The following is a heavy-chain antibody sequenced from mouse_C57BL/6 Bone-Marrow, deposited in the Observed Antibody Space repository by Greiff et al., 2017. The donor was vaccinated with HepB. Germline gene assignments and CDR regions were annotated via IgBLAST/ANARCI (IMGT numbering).Heavy chain of an antibody. V-gene: IGHV1-82*01. J-gene: IGHJ4*01. CDR2: IYPGDGDT. Sequence: QVQLKESGPELVKPGASVKISCKASGYAFSSSWMNWVKQRPGKGLEWIGRIYPGDGDTNYNGKFKGKATLTADKSSSTAYMQLSSLTSEDSAVYFCARSYYYGSSYGGFYAMDYWGQGTSVTVSS. CDR3: ARSYYYGSSYGGFYAMDY. CDR1: GYAFSSSW. D-gene: IGHD1-1*01.